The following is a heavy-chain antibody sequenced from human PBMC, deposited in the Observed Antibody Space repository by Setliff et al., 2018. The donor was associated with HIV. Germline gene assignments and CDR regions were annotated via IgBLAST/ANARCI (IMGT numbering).Heavy chain of an antibody. Sequence: SETLSLTCTVPAGSLSRSYWSWIRQPAGKGLEWIGRVFSNGDSDYNPSLRSRVTMSLDASKNQFSLRLSSVTAADTAVYYCARGRGSYWGQGTLVTVSS. CDR2: VFSNGDS. J-gene: IGHJ4*02. V-gene: IGHV4-4*07. D-gene: IGHD1-26*01. CDR1: AGSLSRSY. CDR3: ARGRGSY.